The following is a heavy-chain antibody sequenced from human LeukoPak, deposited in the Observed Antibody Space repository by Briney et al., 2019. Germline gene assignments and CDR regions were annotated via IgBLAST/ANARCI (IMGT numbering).Heavy chain of an antibody. Sequence: SGPTLVKPTQTLTLTCTFSGFSLSTSGVGVGWIRQPPGKALEWLAVIYWDDDKRYSPSLKSRLTITKDTSKNQVVLTMTNMDPVDTATYYCAHRYYARGENYFGYWGRGTLVTVSS. CDR2: IYWDDDK. D-gene: IGHD3-22*01. CDR3: AHRYYARGENYFGY. V-gene: IGHV2-5*02. CDR1: GFSLSTSGVG. J-gene: IGHJ4*02.